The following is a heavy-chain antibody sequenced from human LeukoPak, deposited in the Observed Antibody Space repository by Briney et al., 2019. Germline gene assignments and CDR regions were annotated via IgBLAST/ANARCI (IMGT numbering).Heavy chain of an antibody. J-gene: IGHJ4*02. V-gene: IGHV4-39*01. CDR3: ARRGGSGYMYYFDY. Sequence: SETLSLTCTVSGGSISSSSYYWGWIRQPPGKGLEWIGSIYYSASTYYNPSLKSRVTISLDTSKNQFSLKLSSVTAADTAVYYCARRGGSGYMYYFDYWGQGTLVTVSS. D-gene: IGHD3-22*01. CDR2: IYYSAST. CDR1: GGSISSSSYY.